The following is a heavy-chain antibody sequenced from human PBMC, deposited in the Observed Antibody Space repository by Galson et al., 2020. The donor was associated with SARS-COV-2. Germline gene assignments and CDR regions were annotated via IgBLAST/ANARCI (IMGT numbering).Heavy chain of an antibody. Sequence: GGSLRLSCAASGFTFSNSAMHWARRAPGKGLEWVAIISYDGTTKYNSESVKGRFTISRDISKNTLYLQMNSLRPEDTAIYYCARETDDNTSSWYDYWGQGTLVTVSS. CDR3: ARETDDNTSSWYDY. CDR2: ISYDGTTK. V-gene: IGHV3-30*04. J-gene: IGHJ4*02. CDR1: GFTFSNSA. D-gene: IGHD6-13*01.